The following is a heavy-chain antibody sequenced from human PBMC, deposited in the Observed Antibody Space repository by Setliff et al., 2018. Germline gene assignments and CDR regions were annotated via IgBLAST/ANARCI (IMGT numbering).Heavy chain of an antibody. Sequence: SETLSLTCTVSGGSISSGSYYWSWIRQPAGKGLEWIGRIYTSGSTNYNPSLKSRVTISVDTSKNQFSLKLSSVTAADTAVYYCARGGYYYDGSGYYQASYYYYYGMDVWGQGTTVTVSS. CDR2: IYTSGST. J-gene: IGHJ6*02. CDR3: ARGGYYYDGSGYYQASYYYYYGMDV. V-gene: IGHV4-61*02. CDR1: GGSISSGSYY. D-gene: IGHD3-22*01.